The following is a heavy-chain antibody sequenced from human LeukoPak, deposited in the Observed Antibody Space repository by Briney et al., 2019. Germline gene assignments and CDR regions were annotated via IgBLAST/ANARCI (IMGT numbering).Heavy chain of an antibody. V-gene: IGHV1-69*04. CDR2: IIPILGIA. D-gene: IGHD1-26*01. CDR3: ARGGTGGTYWYFDL. CDR1: GGTFSSYA. Sequence: SVKVSCKASGGTFSSYAISWVRQAPGQGLEWMGRIIPILGIANYAQKFQGRVTITADKSTSTAYMELSSLRSEDTAVYYCARGGTGGTYWYFDLWGRGTLVTVSS. J-gene: IGHJ2*01.